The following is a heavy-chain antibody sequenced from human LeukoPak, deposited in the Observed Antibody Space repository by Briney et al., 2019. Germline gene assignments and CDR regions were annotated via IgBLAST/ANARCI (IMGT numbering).Heavy chain of an antibody. J-gene: IGHJ6*03. Sequence: ASVKVSCKASGYTFTGYYMHWVRQAPGQGLEWMGWINPNSGGTNYAQKFQGRVTMTRDTSISTAYMELSRLRSDDTAVYYCAREGDGDYVGDYMDVWGKGTTVTVSS. D-gene: IGHD4-17*01. V-gene: IGHV1-2*02. CDR1: GYTFTGYY. CDR2: INPNSGGT. CDR3: AREGDGDYVGDYMDV.